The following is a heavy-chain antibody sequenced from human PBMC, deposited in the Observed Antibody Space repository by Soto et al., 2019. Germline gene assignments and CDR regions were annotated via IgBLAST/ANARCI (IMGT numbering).Heavy chain of an antibody. D-gene: IGHD6-19*01. J-gene: IGHJ4*02. V-gene: IGHV4-34*01. Sequence: QVQLQQWGAGLLKPSATLSLTCAVYGGSFSGYYWSWIRQPPGKGLEWLGEINHSGSTNYNPSLKSRVTRSVDTSKNQFSLKVSSVTAADTAVYYWARSRVGSGWYTYWGQGTLVTVSS. CDR1: GGSFSGYY. CDR2: INHSGST. CDR3: ARSRVGSGWYTY.